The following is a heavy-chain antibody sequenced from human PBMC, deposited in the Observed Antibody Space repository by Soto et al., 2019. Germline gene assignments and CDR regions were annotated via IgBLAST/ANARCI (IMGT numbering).Heavy chain of an antibody. CDR2: IDYTGNT. J-gene: IGHJ4*02. CDR1: GGSISSSSYY. V-gene: IGHV4-39*01. CDR3: ARINKGYGTDS. D-gene: IGHD5-18*01. Sequence: LSLTCTVSGGSISSSSYYWGCIRQPPGKGLEWIASIDYTGNTFYNPSLTSRVTISVDTSKNQFSLKVTSVTAADTAVYYCARINKGYGTDSWGQGTLVTVSS.